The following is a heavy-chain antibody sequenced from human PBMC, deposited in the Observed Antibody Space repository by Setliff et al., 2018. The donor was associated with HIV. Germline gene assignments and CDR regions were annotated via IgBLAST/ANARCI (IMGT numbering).Heavy chain of an antibody. V-gene: IGHV4-39*01. D-gene: IGHD1-26*01. Sequence: PSETLSLTCTVSGDSISSSSFYWGWIRQPPGKGLEWIGSIFYTGSTYYNPSLKSRVTISVDTSKNQFSLILNSVTAADTAVYYCGRRFGRALPDWGQGTLVTVSS. CDR2: IFYTGST. J-gene: IGHJ4*02. CDR1: GDSISSSSFY. CDR3: GRRFGRALPD.